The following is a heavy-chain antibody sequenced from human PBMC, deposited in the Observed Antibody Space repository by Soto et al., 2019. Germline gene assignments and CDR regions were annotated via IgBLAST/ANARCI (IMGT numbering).Heavy chain of an antibody. J-gene: IGHJ3*01. Sequence: GVLRLSCAASGFTFSSYGMHWVRQAPGKGLEWVAVIWYDGSNKYYADSVKGRFTISRDNAKNSLYLQMNSLRVEDTAVYYCARGDYDDSSGPFSDAFDVWGQGTMVTVSS. CDR1: GFTFSSYG. CDR2: IWYDGSNK. D-gene: IGHD3-22*01. V-gene: IGHV3-33*03. CDR3: ARGDYDDSSGPFSDAFDV.